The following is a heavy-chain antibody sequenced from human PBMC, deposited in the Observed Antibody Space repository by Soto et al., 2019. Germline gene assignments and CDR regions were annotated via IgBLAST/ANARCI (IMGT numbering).Heavy chain of an antibody. CDR1: GYSFTSYY. Sequence: GASVKVSCKASGYSFTSYYMHWVRQAPGQGLEWMGIINPSGGSTSYAQKFQGRVTMTRDTSTSTVYMELSSLKSEDTAVYYCARRPWGSYLFDFWGQGTLVTVSS. CDR3: ARRPWGSYLFDF. V-gene: IGHV1-46*01. CDR2: INPSGGST. J-gene: IGHJ4*02. D-gene: IGHD1-26*01.